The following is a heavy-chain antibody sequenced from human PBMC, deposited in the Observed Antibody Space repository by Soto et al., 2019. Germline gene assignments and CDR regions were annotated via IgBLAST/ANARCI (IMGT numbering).Heavy chain of an antibody. CDR3: ARQRQLVAYYFDY. CDR1: GGSISSYY. V-gene: IGHV4-59*08. CDR2: IYYSGST. J-gene: IGHJ4*02. Sequence: SETLSLTCTVSGGSISSYYWSWIRQPPGKGLEWIGYIYYSGSTNYNPSLKSRVTISVDTSKNQFSLKLSSVTAADTAVYYCARQRQLVAYYFDYWGQGTLVTVSS. D-gene: IGHD6-6*01.